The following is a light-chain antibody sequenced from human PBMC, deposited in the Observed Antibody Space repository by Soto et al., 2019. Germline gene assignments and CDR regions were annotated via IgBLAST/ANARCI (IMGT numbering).Light chain of an antibody. CDR1: QSVSSSY. J-gene: IGKJ1*01. V-gene: IGKV3-20*01. Sequence: VLQPSPGTLSLSTGDRATLACRAGQSVSSSYLAWYQQKPGQAPRLLIYGASKRATGIPDRFSGSGSGTDFTLTISRLEPEDFAVYYCQQYSSSPRTFGQGTTVDIK. CDR3: QQYSSSPRT. CDR2: GAS.